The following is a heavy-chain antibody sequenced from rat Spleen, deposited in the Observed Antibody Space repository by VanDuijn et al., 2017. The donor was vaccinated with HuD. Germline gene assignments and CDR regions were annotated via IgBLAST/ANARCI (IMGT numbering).Heavy chain of an antibody. CDR2: ISYDGSST. D-gene: IGHD1-2*01. V-gene: IGHV5-7*01. CDR1: GFTFSDYN. CDR3: ARHSTIAAGDY. Sequence: EVQLVESGGGLVQPGRSLKLSCAASGFTFSDYNMAWVRQAPKKGLEWVATISYDGSSTYYRGSVKGRFTISRGNAKSTLYLQMDSLRSEDTATYYCARHSTIAAGDYWGQGVMVTVSS. J-gene: IGHJ2*01.